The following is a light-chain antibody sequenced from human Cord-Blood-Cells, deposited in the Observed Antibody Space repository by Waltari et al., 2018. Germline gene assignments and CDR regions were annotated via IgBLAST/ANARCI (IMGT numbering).Light chain of an antibody. CDR2: RNN. CDR1: SSNIGSNY. Sequence: QSVLTQPPSASGTPGQRVTISCSGSSSNIGSNYVYWYQQLPGTAPKLLIYRNNPRPSGVPDRFSGSTSGTSASLAISGLRSEDEADYYCAAWDNSLSGVFGGGTKLTVL. V-gene: IGLV1-47*01. CDR3: AAWDNSLSGV. J-gene: IGLJ3*02.